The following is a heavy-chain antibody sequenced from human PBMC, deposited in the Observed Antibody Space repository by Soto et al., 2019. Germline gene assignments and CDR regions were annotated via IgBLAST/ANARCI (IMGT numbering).Heavy chain of an antibody. Sequence: ASVKVSCKSSGYTFTHYSMHWVRQAPGQGLEWLGWIHGGNGDTKYSQNLQGRVTMTTDTSTSTAYMELRSLRSDDTAVYYCARDLLGSSGYYTSYYYYYGMDVWGQGTTVTVSS. CDR3: ARDLLGSSGYYTSYYYYYGMDV. CDR1: GYTFTHYS. V-gene: IGHV1-3*01. J-gene: IGHJ6*02. D-gene: IGHD3-22*01. CDR2: IHGGNGDT.